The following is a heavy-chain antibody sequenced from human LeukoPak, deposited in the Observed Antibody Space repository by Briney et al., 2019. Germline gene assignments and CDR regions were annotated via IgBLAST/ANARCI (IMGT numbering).Heavy chain of an antibody. J-gene: IGHJ6*03. V-gene: IGHV1-69*01. CDR3: ARDPEGVPAAKLENYMDV. Sequence: SSVKVSCKASGGTFSSYAISWVRQAPGQGLEWMGGIIPIFGTANYAQKFQGRVTITADESTSTAYMELSSLRSEDTAMYYCARDPEGVPAAKLENYMDVWGKGTTVTVSS. D-gene: IGHD2-2*01. CDR1: GGTFSSYA. CDR2: IIPIFGTA.